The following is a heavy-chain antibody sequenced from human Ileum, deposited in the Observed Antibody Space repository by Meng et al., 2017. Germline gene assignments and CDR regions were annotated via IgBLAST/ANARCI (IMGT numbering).Heavy chain of an antibody. J-gene: IGHJ4*02. D-gene: IGHD3-16*01. V-gene: IGHV4-39*01. CDR3: ARPAVTTALGGFDY. Sequence: QLQASGTGLWKPSETLCLTCGVSGDSISFSSYYWGWVRQPPGQGLEWIGSIYYNGNTYYSPSLKSRASISVDTSKNQFSLKLSSVTAADTAVYYCARPAVTTALGGFDYWGQGTLVTVSS. CDR2: IYYNGNT. CDR1: GDSISFSSYY.